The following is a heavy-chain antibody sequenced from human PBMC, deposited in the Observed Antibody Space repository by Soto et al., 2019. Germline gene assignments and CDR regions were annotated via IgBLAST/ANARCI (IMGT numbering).Heavy chain of an antibody. CDR2: ISST. D-gene: IGHD6-13*01. CDR3: IAAAGYDYYYGMDV. CDR1: GFTFGSYT. Sequence: RLSCAAPGFTFGSYTMNWFRQAPGRGLEWVSSISSTSYADSVKGRFTISRDNAKNTLYLQMNSPRAEDTAVYYCIAAAGYDYYYGMDVWGQGTTVTVSS. J-gene: IGHJ6*02. V-gene: IGHV3-21*01.